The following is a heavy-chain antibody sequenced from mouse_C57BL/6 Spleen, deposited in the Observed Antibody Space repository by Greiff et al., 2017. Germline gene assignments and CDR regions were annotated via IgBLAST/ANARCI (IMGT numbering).Heavy chain of an antibody. D-gene: IGHD2-2*01. V-gene: IGHV1-55*01. CDR3: ARLGYGYSQGAMDY. CDR1: GYTFTSYW. Sequence: QVQLQQPGAELVKPGASVKMSCKASGYTFTSYWITWVKQRPGQGLEWIGDIYPGSGSTKYNEKFKSKATLTVDTSSSTAYMQRSSLTSEDSAVYYCARLGYGYSQGAMDYWGQGTSVTVSA. J-gene: IGHJ4*01. CDR2: IYPGSGST.